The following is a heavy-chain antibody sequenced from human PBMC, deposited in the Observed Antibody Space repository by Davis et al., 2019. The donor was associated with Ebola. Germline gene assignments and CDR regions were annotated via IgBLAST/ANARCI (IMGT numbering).Heavy chain of an antibody. V-gene: IGHV1-69*13. CDR3: AGLYGDYRSYYYGMDV. CDR1: GGTFSSYA. J-gene: IGHJ6*02. CDR2: IIPIFGTA. Sequence: SVKVSCKASGGTFSSYAISWVRQAPGQGLEWMGGIIPIFGTANYAQKFQGRVTITADESTSTAYMELSSLRSEDTAVYYWAGLYGDYRSYYYGMDVWGQGTTVTVSS. D-gene: IGHD4-17*01.